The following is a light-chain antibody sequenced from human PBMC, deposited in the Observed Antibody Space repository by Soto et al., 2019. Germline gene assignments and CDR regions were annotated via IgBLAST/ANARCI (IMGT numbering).Light chain of an antibody. CDR2: DNS. CDR3: GQWDNSVSAVV. J-gene: IGLJ2*01. V-gene: IGLV1-51*01. Sequence: QSVLAQPPSVSAAPGQKVTISCSAGGYHIGGNYMSWYQHIPGTAPKLVIYDNSKRPPGTPDRFSGSHSGTSATLAITGVHAGDEAVYFCGQWDNSVSAVVFGGGTKLTVL. CDR1: GYHIGGNY.